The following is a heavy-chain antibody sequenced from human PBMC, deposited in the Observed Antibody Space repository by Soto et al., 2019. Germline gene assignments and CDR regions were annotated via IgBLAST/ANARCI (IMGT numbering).Heavy chain of an antibody. CDR1: GFTFSSYA. CDR3: AKLPSLTTVTSTIRY. Sequence: EVQLLESGGGLVQPGGSLRLSCAASGFTFSSYAMTWVRQAPGKGLEWVSAISGSGGSTYYADSVKGRFTISRDNSKNTLYLQMNSLRAEDTAVYYCAKLPSLTTVTSTIRYWGQVTLVTVSS. V-gene: IGHV3-23*01. J-gene: IGHJ4*02. CDR2: ISGSGGST. D-gene: IGHD4-17*01.